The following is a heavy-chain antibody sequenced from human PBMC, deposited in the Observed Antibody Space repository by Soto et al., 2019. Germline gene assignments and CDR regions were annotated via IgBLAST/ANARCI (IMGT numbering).Heavy chain of an antibody. D-gene: IGHD3-10*01. J-gene: IGHJ6*02. V-gene: IGHV3-30-3*01. CDR2: ISYDGSNK. Sequence: PGGSLRLSCAASGFTFSSYAMHSVRQAPGKGLEWVAVISYDGSNKYYADSVKGRFTISRDNSKNTLYLQMNSLRAEDMAVYYCAITSIVWFGELLYHGMDVWGQGTTVTVSS. CDR1: GFTFSSYA. CDR3: AITSIVWFGELLYHGMDV.